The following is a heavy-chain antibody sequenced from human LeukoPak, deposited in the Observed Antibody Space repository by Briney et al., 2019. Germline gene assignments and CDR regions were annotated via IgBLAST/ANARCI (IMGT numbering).Heavy chain of an antibody. D-gene: IGHD4-17*01. CDR1: GFTFSSYS. V-gene: IGHV3-21*04. Sequence: GGSLRLSCAASGFTFSSYSMNWVRQAPGKGLEWVSSISSSSSYIYYADSVKGRFTISRDNAKNSLDLQMNGLRAEDTAVYYCARDSTVTTFDYWGQGTLVTVSS. CDR2: ISSSSSYI. CDR3: ARDSTVTTFDY. J-gene: IGHJ4*02.